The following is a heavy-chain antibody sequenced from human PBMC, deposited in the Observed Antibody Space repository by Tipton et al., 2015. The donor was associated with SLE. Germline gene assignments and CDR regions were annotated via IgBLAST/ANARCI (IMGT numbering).Heavy chain of an antibody. J-gene: IGHJ4*02. CDR1: GGSISSHY. Sequence: TLSLTCTVSGGSISSHYWSWIRQPPGKGLEWIGYIYYSGSTNYNPSLKSRVTISVDTSKNQFSLKLSSVTAADTAVYYCARRYSSSWYCFDYWGQGTLVTVSS. D-gene: IGHD6-13*01. CDR2: IYYSGST. V-gene: IGHV4-59*08. CDR3: ARRYSSSWYCFDY.